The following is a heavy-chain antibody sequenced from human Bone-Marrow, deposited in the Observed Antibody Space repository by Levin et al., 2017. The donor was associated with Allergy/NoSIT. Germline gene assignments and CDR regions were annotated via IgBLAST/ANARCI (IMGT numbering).Heavy chain of an antibody. D-gene: IGHD2-15*01. V-gene: IGHV1-69*13. CDR2: IIPIFGPP. Sequence: SVKVSCKASGGTFSSHGIAWVRQAPGQGLEWMGGIIPIFGPPNYAQKFQGRVPISADESTNTAFMELISLRSDYTAVFYCARVTGDCSGGACLSRYFYYYMDVWGKGTTVTVSS. J-gene: IGHJ6*03. CDR1: GGTFSSHG. CDR3: ARVTGDCSGGACLSRYFYYYMDV.